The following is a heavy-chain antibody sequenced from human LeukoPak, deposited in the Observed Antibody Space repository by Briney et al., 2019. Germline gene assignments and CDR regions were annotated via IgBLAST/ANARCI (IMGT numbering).Heavy chain of an antibody. J-gene: IGHJ3*02. D-gene: IGHD3-10*01. CDR2: IYYSGST. V-gene: IGHV4-39*07. Sequence: PSETLSLTCTVSGGSISSSSYYWGWIRQPPGKGLEWIGSIYYSGSTYYNPSLKSRVTISVDTSKNQFSLKLSSVTAADTAVYYCARGRGTTMVRGVIKGPQAADAFDIWGQGTMVTVSS. CDR1: GGSISSSSYY. CDR3: ARGRGTTMVRGVIKGPQAADAFDI.